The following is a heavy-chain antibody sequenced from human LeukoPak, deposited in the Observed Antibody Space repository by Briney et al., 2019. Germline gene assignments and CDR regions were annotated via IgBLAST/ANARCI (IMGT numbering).Heavy chain of an antibody. J-gene: IGHJ3*02. CDR2: ISWNSGII. CDR3: ARDSLGADGYNYGAFDI. Sequence: PGRSLRLSCAASGFTFHDYAMHWVRQAPGKGLEWVSGISWNSGIIGYADSVKGRFTTSRDNAKNSLYLQMNSLRAEDTAVYYCARDSLGADGYNYGAFDIWGQGTMVTVSS. D-gene: IGHD5-24*01. V-gene: IGHV3-9*01. CDR1: GFTFHDYA.